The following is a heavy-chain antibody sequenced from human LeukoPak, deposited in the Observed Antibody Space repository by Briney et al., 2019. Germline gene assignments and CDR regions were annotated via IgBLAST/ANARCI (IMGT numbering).Heavy chain of an antibody. D-gene: IGHD4-17*01. V-gene: IGHV4-34*01. J-gene: IGHJ4*02. CDR1: GVSFNDYY. CDR2: INHSGYT. Sequence: SETLSLTCAVSGVSFNDYYWSWVRHTPGKGLEWIGEINHSGYTNDSPSLKSRVTLSIDTSRKQFSLNLRSVTVADTGIYYCTRMTTGHDYWGQGTLVTVSS. CDR3: TRMTTGHDY.